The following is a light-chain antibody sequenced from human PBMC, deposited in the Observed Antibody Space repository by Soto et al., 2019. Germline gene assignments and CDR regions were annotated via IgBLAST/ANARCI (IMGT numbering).Light chain of an antibody. CDR3: ATWDSRLRALL. V-gene: IGLV1-47*01. CDR2: RNN. Sequence: QLVLTQPPSASGTPGQRVTISCSGRSSNIGSNFVYWYQQFPGTAPKLLIYRNNQRPSGVPDRFSGSKSGTSASLAISGLPSEDEADYYCATWDSRLRALLFGGGTKLTVL. J-gene: IGLJ2*01. CDR1: SSNIGSNF.